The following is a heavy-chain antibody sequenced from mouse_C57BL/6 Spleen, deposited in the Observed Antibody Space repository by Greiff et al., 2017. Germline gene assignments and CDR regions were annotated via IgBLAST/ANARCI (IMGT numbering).Heavy chain of an antibody. J-gene: IGHJ4*01. D-gene: IGHD2-4*01. CDR3: ARHAHYDPYAMDY. Sequence: VKLVESGPGLVAPSQSLSITCTVSGFSLTSYGVHWVRQPPGKGLEWLVVIWSDGSTTYNSALKSRLSISKDNSKSQVFLKMNSLQTDDTAMYYCARHAHYDPYAMDYWGQGTSVTVSS. CDR1: GFSLTSYG. CDR2: IWSDGST. V-gene: IGHV2-6-1*01.